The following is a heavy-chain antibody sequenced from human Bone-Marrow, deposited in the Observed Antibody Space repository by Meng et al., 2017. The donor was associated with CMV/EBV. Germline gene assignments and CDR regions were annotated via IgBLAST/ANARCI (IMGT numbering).Heavy chain of an antibody. D-gene: IGHD4-17*01. CDR2: VYYSGST. CDR1: GGSISSYY. CDR3: ARDDYGDYGDAFDI. V-gene: IGHV4-59*01. Sequence: SETLSLTCTVSGGSISSYYWSWIRQPPGKGLEWIGYVYYSGSTDYNPSLKSRVTILVDTSKNQFSLKLSSVTPADTAVYYCARDDYGDYGDAFDIWGQGTMVTVSS. J-gene: IGHJ3*02.